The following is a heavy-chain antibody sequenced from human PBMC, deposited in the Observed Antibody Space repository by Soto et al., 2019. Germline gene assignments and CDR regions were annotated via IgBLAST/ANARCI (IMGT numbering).Heavy chain of an antibody. CDR1: GGSISSYY. J-gene: IGHJ4*02. D-gene: IGHD3-16*01. CDR3: ARAWGRVFDY. Sequence: QVQLQESGPGLVKPSETLSLTCTVSGGSISSYYWSWIRQPPGKGLEWIGYIYYSGSTNYNPSLKRRVTISVDTSKNQFSLKRSSVTAADTAVYYCARAWGRVFDYWGQGTLVTVSS. CDR2: IYYSGST. V-gene: IGHV4-59*01.